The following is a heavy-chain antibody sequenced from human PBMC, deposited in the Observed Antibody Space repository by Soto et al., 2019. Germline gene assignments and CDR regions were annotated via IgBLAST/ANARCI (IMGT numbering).Heavy chain of an antibody. Sequence: HPGGSLRLSCAASGFTVSSNYMSWVRQAPGKGLEWVSVIYSGGSTYYADSVKGRFTISRDNSKNTLYLQMNSLRAEDTAVYYCAKATSSYDILTGYFDYWGQGTLVTVSS. V-gene: IGHV3-53*01. CDR3: AKATSSYDILTGYFDY. CDR1: GFTVSSNY. J-gene: IGHJ4*02. CDR2: IYSGGST. D-gene: IGHD3-9*01.